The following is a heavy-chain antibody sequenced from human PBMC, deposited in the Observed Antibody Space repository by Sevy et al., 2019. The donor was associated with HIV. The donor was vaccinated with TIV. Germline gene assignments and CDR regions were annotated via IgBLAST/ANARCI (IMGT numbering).Heavy chain of an antibody. V-gene: IGHV4-4*07. CDR2: IYTSGST. CDR3: AREDGYKSYYYYGMDV. J-gene: IGHJ6*02. Sequence: SETLSLTCTVSGGSISSYYWSWIRQPAGKGLEWIGRIYTSGSTNYNPSLKSRVTMSVDTSKNQFSLKLSSVTAADRAVYYCAREDGYKSYYYYGMDVWGQGTTVTVSS. D-gene: IGHD6-25*01. CDR1: GGSISSYY.